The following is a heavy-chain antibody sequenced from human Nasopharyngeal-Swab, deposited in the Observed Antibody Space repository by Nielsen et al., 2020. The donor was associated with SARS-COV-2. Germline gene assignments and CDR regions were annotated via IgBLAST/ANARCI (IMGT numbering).Heavy chain of an antibody. Sequence: SETLSLTCAVYGGSFSGYFWSWIRQPPGKGLEWIGEINHSGSTNYNPSLKSRVTISVDTSKNQFSLKLSSVTAADTAAYYCARYCQYRGYYYYGMDVWGQGTTVTVSS. J-gene: IGHJ6*02. CDR2: INHSGST. CDR3: ARYCQYRGYYYYGMDV. V-gene: IGHV4-34*01. D-gene: IGHD6-13*01. CDR1: GGSFSGYF.